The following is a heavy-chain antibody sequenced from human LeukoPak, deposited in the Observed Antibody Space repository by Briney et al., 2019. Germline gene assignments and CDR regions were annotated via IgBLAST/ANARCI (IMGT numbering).Heavy chain of an antibody. CDR3: AELGITMIGGV. V-gene: IGHV3-7*01. CDR2: INEGGSEK. J-gene: IGHJ6*04. CDR1: GFTFRNYW. Sequence: PGGSLRLSCAASGFTFRNYWVNWVRQAPGKGLEWVANINEGGSEKYYVDSVKGRFTISRDNAKNSLYLQMNSLRAEDTAVYYCAELGITMIGGVWGKGTTVTISS. D-gene: IGHD3-10*02.